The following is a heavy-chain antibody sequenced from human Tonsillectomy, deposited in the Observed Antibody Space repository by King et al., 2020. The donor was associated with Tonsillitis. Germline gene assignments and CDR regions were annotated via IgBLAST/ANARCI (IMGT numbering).Heavy chain of an antibody. J-gene: IGHJ4*02. D-gene: IGHD6-13*01. V-gene: IGHV3-23*03. CDR3: AKALGAAAGLDY. CDR2: IYTDGTTT. Sequence: EVQLVESGGGLVQPGGSLRLSCAASGFTFRTYGMSWVRQAPGKGLEWVSIIYTDGTTTHYADSLKGRFTISRDNSKNTLYLQMNSLRAEDTAVYYCAKALGAAAGLDYWGQGTLVTVSS. CDR1: GFTFRTYG.